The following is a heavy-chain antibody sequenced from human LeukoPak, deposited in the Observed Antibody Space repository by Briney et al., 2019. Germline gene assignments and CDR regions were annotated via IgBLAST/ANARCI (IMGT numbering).Heavy chain of an antibody. D-gene: IGHD2-15*01. CDR1: GGSFSGYY. J-gene: IGHJ4*02. CDR3: ASLIAFCGGSCYSDY. CDR2: INHSGST. Sequence: SETLSLTCAVYGGSFSGYYWSWLRQPPGKGLEWIGEINHSGSTNYNPSLKSRVTISVDTSKNQFSLKLSSVTAADTAVYYCASLIAFCGGSCYSDYWGQGTLVTASS. V-gene: IGHV4-34*01.